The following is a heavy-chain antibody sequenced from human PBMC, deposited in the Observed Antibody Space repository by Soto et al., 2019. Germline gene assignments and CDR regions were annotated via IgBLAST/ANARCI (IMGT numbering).Heavy chain of an antibody. CDR3: ARSPRSSPYFDY. V-gene: IGHV5-51*01. D-gene: IGHD6-13*01. J-gene: IGHJ4*02. Sequence: PGESLKISCQCSGYTFSNFWIAWVRQLPGKGLEWMGIIYPGDYETRYSPSFHGKVTISADRSIGTAYLQWSSLEASGSAFYFCARSPRSSPYFDYWGQGALVTVSS. CDR1: GYTFSNFW. CDR2: IYPGDYET.